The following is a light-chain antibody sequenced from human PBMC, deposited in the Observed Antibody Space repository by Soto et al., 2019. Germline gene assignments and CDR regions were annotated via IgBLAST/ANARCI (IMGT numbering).Light chain of an antibody. J-gene: IGLJ2*01. V-gene: IGLV1-44*01. Sequence: QPVLTQSPSASGTPGQRITISCFGSSSNIGRNAVHWYQQLPGTAPKLLLYSANHRPSGVPARFSGSKSGTSASLAISGRQSEDEVDYCCAAWDGSMKGVVFGGGIKVTVL. CDR3: AAWDGSMKGVV. CDR1: SSNIGRNA. CDR2: SAN.